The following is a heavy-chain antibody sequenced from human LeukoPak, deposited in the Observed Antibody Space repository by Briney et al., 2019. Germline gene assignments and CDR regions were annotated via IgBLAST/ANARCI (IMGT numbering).Heavy chain of an antibody. V-gene: IGHV4-39*07. CDR3: AREGSSLDY. CDR1: GGSISSSSYY. CDR2: IYYSGST. Sequence: PSETLSLTCTVSGGSISSSSYYWGWIRQPPGKGLEWIGSIYYSGSTYYNPSLKSRVTISVDTSKNQFSLKLSSVTAADTAVYYCAREGSSLDYWGQGTLVTVSP. D-gene: IGHD6-19*01. J-gene: IGHJ4*02.